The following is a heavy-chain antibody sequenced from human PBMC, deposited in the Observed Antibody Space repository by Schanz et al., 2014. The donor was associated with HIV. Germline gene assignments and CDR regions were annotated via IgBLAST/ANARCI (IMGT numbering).Heavy chain of an antibody. J-gene: IGHJ4*02. CDR1: GFTFTDYA. Sequence: EVQLVESGGHLVQPGRSLRLSCAASGFTFTDYAMHWVRQVPGKGLEWVAGISWHGYTVGYADSVKGRFTISRDNAKNSLYLNMYSLRAEDTAVYFCAKSNGGDTAVVQYYFDYWGQGTLVTVSS. V-gene: IGHV3-9*01. D-gene: IGHD5-18*01. CDR3: AKSNGGDTAVVQYYFDY. CDR2: ISWHGYTV.